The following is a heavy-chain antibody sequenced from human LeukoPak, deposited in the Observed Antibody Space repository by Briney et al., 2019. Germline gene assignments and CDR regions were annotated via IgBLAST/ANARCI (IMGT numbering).Heavy chain of an antibody. J-gene: IGHJ4*02. Sequence: PGGSLRLSCAASGFTLSSYAMSWVRQAPGKGLEWVSAISGSGGSTYYADSVKGRFTISRDNSKNTLYLQMNSLRAEDTAVYYCAKSPRGGNLLWDYWGQGTLVTVSS. D-gene: IGHD4-23*01. CDR3: AKSPRGGNLLWDY. V-gene: IGHV3-23*01. CDR1: GFTLSSYA. CDR2: ISGSGGST.